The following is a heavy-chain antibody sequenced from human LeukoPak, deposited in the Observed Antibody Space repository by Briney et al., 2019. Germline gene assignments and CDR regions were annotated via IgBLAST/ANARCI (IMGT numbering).Heavy chain of an antibody. V-gene: IGHV3-73*01. D-gene: IGHD4-17*01. CDR1: GFTFRGSA. CDR3: TRGSTTVTTDFDY. Sequence: GGSLRLSCAASGFTFRGSAMHWVRQASGKGLEWVGRIRSKANNYATAYAASVKGRFTISRDDSKNTAYLQMNSLKTEDTAVYYCTRGSTTVTTDFDYWGQGTLVTVSS. CDR2: IRSKANNYAT. J-gene: IGHJ4*02.